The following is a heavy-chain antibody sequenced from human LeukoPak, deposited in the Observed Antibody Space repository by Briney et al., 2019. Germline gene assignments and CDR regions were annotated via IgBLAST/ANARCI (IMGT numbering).Heavy chain of an antibody. Sequence: PLETLFLTCTVSGGSISSYYWSWIRQPPGKGLEWIAYSYYSGSTNYNPSLKSRVTISVDTSKNQFSLKLSSVTAADTAVYYCARGYYDSSGYYYFDYWGQGTLVTVSS. CDR3: ARGYYDSSGYYYFDY. CDR2: SYYSGST. D-gene: IGHD3-22*01. V-gene: IGHV4-59*01. J-gene: IGHJ4*02. CDR1: GGSISSYY.